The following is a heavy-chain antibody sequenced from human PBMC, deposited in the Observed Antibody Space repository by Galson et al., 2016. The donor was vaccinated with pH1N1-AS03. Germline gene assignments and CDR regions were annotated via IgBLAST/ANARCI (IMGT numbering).Heavy chain of an antibody. CDR3: VRDYWGSWI. Sequence: SLRLSCAASGFSFSASWMSWVRQAPGKGLEWVANIRQDGSEKCYVDSVEGRSTISRDNAKSTLYLQMNSLTDDDTAVYYCVRDYWGSWIWGQGTLVTVSS. D-gene: IGHD7-27*01. V-gene: IGHV3-7*01. CDR2: IRQDGSEK. J-gene: IGHJ4*02. CDR1: GFSFSASW.